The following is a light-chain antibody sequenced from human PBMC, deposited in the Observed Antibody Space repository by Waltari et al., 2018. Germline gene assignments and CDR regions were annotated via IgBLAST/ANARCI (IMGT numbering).Light chain of an antibody. CDR2: SAS. V-gene: IGKV1-NL1*01. CDR3: QQYYSTLFT. J-gene: IGKJ4*01. Sequence: DIQMTQSPSSLSASVGDRVTITCRASQGSRTSLAWYQQKPGKAPKLLLYSASRLESGVPSRFSGSGSGTDYTLTISRLQPEDFATYYCQQYYSTLFTFGGGTKVEIK. CDR1: QGSRTS.